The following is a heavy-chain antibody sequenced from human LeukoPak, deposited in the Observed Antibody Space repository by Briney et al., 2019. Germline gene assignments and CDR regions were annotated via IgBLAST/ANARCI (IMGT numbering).Heavy chain of an antibody. D-gene: IGHD2-2*01. J-gene: IGHJ3*02. V-gene: IGHV3-30-3*01. Sequence: GGSLRLSCAASGFIFSSYTMHWVRQAPGKGLEWVAFISYDGSHQHYADSVRGRFTISRDNSKNTLYLQMSSLGVEDTAVYYCAREGNVVLADAFDIWGQGTMVTVSS. CDR3: AREGNVVLADAFDI. CDR2: ISYDGSHQ. CDR1: GFIFSSYT.